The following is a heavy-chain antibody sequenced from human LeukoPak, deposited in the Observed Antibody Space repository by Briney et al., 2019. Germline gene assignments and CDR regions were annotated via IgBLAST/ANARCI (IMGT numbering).Heavy chain of an antibody. J-gene: IGHJ4*02. D-gene: IGHD5-18*01. CDR3: AKDSDTAMAM. Sequence: GGSLRLSCAASGFTFSSYGMHWVRRAPGKGLEWVAVISYDGSNKYYADSVKGRFTISRDNSKNTLYLQMNSLRAEDTAVYYCAKDSDTAMAMWGQGTLVTVSS. CDR2: ISYDGSNK. CDR1: GFTFSSYG. V-gene: IGHV3-30*18.